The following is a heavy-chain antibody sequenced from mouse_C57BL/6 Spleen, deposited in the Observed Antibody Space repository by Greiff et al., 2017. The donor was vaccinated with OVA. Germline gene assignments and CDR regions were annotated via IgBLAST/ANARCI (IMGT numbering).Heavy chain of an antibody. V-gene: IGHV10-1*01. CDR2: IRSKSNNYAS. D-gene: IGHD2-4*01. Sequence: EVKLVESGGGLVQPKGSLKLSCAASGFSFNTYAMNWVRQAPGKGLEWVARIRSKSNNYASYYADSVKDRFTISRDDSESMLYLQMNNLKTEDTAMYYCVRERIYYDYDYAMDYWGQGTSVTVSS. CDR1: GFSFNTYA. J-gene: IGHJ4*01. CDR3: VRERIYYDYDYAMDY.